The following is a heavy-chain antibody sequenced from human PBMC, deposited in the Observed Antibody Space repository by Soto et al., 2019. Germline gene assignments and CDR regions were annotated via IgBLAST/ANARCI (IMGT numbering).Heavy chain of an antibody. CDR1: GGSISSYY. V-gene: IGHV4-59*08. CDR2: IYYSGST. D-gene: IGHD5-12*01. J-gene: IGHJ4*02. Sequence: SETLSLTCTVSGGSISSYYWSWIRQPPGKGLEWIGYIYYSGSTNYNPSLKSRVTISVDTSKNQFSLKLSSVTAADTAVYYCAGGFSNSGYDYFTPFDYWGQGTLVTVSS. CDR3: AGGFSNSGYDYFTPFDY.